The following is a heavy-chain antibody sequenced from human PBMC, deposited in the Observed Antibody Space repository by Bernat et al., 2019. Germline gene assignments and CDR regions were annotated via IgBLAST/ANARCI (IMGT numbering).Heavy chain of an antibody. CDR2: IKSKTDGGTT. D-gene: IGHD2-2*01. CDR1: GFTFSNAW. V-gene: IGHV3-15*01. CDR3: TTDWVQLLPLDAFDI. J-gene: IGHJ3*02. Sequence: EVQLVESGGGLVKPGGSLRLSCAASGFTFSNAWMSWVRQAPGKGLEWVGRIKSKTDGGTTDYAAPVKGRFTISRDDSKNTLYLQMNSLKTEDTALYYCTTDWVQLLPLDAFDIWGQGTMVTVSS.